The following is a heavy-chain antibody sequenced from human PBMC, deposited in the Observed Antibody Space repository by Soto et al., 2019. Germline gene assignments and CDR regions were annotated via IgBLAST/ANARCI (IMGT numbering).Heavy chain of an antibody. CDR1: GGTFSSYA. CDR3: ARDLGEQWLPYYGMDV. J-gene: IGHJ6*02. D-gene: IGHD6-19*01. CDR2: IIPIFGTA. Sequence: SVKVSCKASGGTFSSYAISWVRQAPGQGLEWMGGIIPIFGTANYAQKFQGRVTITADKSTSTAYMELSSLRSEDTAVYYCARDLGEQWLPYYGMDVWGQGTTVTVSS. V-gene: IGHV1-69*06.